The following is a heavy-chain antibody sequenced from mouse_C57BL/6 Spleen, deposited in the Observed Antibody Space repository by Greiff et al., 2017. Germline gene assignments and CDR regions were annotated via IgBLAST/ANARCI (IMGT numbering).Heavy chain of an antibody. CDR2: INPRSGYT. J-gene: IGHJ4*01. CDR1: GYTFTSYT. V-gene: IGHV1-4*01. D-gene: IGHD2-14*01. Sequence: QVQLQQSGAALARPGASVQMSCKASGYTFTSYTMHWVKQRPGQGLEWIGYINPRSGYTKYNPKFKDKAPVIADKSSSPAYMQLSSLTSEDSAVYYSAREGEGYDYYYAMDYWGQGTSVTGSA. CDR3: AREGEGYDYYYAMDY.